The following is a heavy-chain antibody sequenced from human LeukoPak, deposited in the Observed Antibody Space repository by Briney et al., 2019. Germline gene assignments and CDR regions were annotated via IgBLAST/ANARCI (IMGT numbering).Heavy chain of an antibody. Sequence: SVKVSCKTSGGTFSYYAVSWVRQAPGHGLEWLGGIIPLFGTTFYAENFQGRATITTDESTSTVYMELRGLRFEDTAVYYCARAVADFDYWGQGTLVTVSS. CDR3: ARAVADFDY. CDR2: IIPLFGTT. V-gene: IGHV1-69*05. D-gene: IGHD6-19*01. J-gene: IGHJ4*02. CDR1: GGTFSYYA.